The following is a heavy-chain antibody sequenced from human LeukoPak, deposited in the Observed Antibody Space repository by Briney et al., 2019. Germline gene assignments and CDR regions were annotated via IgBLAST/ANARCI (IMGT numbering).Heavy chain of an antibody. CDR2: IYYSGST. Sequence: PSETLSLTCTVSGGSISSGDYYWSWLRQPPGKGLEWIGYIYYSGSTYYNPSLKRRVTISVDTSKNQFSLKLSTVTAADTAVYYCARGGDFWSGYHFDYWGQGTPVTVSS. J-gene: IGHJ4*02. CDR1: GGSISSGDYY. D-gene: IGHD3-3*01. CDR3: ARGGDFWSGYHFDY. V-gene: IGHV4-30-4*01.